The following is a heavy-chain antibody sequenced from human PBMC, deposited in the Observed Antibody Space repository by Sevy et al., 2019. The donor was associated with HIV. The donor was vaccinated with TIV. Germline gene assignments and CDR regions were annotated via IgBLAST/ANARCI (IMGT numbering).Heavy chain of an antibody. V-gene: IGHV1-2*02. D-gene: IGHD5-12*01. CDR1: GYTFTGYY. CDR2: INPKTGDT. J-gene: IGHJ4*02. Sequence: ASVKVSCKASGYTFTGYYVHWERQAPGRGLEWMGWINPKTGDTRYTDKFQGRVTMTRDTSISTAYMDLISLTSDDTAVYYCASYGYNTSFACWGRGTLVTVSS. CDR3: ASYGYNTSFAC.